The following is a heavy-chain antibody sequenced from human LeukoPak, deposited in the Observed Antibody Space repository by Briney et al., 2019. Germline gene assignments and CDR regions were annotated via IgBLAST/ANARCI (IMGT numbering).Heavy chain of an antibody. Sequence: SQTLSLTCAISGDSASSNRAAWNWIRQSPSRGLVWLGRTYYRSKWYNDYAPSVKSRVTINPDTSKNQFSLQLSSVTPEDTAVYYCARDPITGDRFDYWGQGTLVTVSS. V-gene: IGHV6-1*01. CDR3: ARDPITGDRFDY. CDR2: TYYRSKWYN. CDR1: GDSASSNRAA. D-gene: IGHD7-27*01. J-gene: IGHJ4*02.